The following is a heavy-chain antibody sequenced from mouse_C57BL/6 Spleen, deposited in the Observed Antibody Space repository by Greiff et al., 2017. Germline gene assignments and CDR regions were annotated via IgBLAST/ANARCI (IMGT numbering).Heavy chain of an antibody. V-gene: IGHV1-75*01. CDR2: IFPGSGST. CDR1: GYTFTDYY. D-gene: IGHD2-3*01. J-gene: IGHJ2*01. Sequence: LQESGPELVKPGASVKISCKASGYTFTDYYINWVKQRPGQGLEWIGWIFPGSGSTYYNEKFKGKATLTVDKSYSTAYMLLSSLTSEDSAVYFCAREDDGYPWGQGTTLTVSS. CDR3: AREDDGYP.